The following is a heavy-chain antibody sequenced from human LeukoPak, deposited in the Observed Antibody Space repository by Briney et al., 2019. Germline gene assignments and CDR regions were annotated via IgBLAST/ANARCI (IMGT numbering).Heavy chain of an antibody. J-gene: IGHJ4*02. CDR1: GFTLTNYA. CDR3: ARREPTVTTPYQDYFDY. D-gene: IGHD4-17*01. CDR2: ITNSGSST. V-gene: IGHV3-23*01. Sequence: GGSLRLSCAASGFTLTNYAMCWVRQAPGKGLEWVSAITNSGSSTYYADSVRGRFTISRDNSKNTLYLQINSLRAEDTAVYYCARREPTVTTPYQDYFDYWGQGTLVTVSS.